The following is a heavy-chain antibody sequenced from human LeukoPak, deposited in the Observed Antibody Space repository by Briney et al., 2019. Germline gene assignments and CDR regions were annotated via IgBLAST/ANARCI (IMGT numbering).Heavy chain of an antibody. V-gene: IGHV3-7*01. CDR3: AREDYYDSSGPFY. CDR1: GFTFSSYW. D-gene: IGHD3-22*01. CDR2: IKQDGSEK. Sequence: PGGSLRLSCAASGFTFSSYWMSWVRQAPGKGLEWVANIKQDGSEKYYVDSVKGRFTISRDNAKNSPYLQMNSLRAEDAAVYYCAREDYYDSSGPFYWSQGTLVTVSS. J-gene: IGHJ4*02.